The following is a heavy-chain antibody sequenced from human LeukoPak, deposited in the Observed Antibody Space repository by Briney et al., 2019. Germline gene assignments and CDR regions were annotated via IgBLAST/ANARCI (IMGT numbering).Heavy chain of an antibody. J-gene: IGHJ6*02. CDR3: ARDSIVATTGSYYYCYGMDV. CDR2: INPSGGST. CDR1: GYTFTSYY. V-gene: IGHV1-46*01. D-gene: IGHD5-12*01. Sequence: ASVKVSCKASGYTFTSYYMHWVRQAPGQGLEWMGIINPSGGSTSYAQKFQGRVTMTRDTSTSTVYMELSSLRSEDTAVYYCARDSIVATTGSYYYCYGMDVWGQGTTVTVSS.